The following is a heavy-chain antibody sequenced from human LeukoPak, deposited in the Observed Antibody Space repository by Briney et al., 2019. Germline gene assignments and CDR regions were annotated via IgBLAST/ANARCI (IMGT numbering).Heavy chain of an antibody. CDR2: IYTSGST. J-gene: IGHJ4*02. D-gene: IGHD7-27*01. CDR1: GGSISSGNYWSYS. CDR3: ASRKLGNDY. Sequence: PSETLSLTCTVSGGSISSGNYWSYSWSWIRQPAGKGLEWIGHIYTSGSTNYNPSLKSRVTISADTSQNQFSLKLSSVTAADTAVYYCASRKLGNDYWGQGTLVTVSS. V-gene: IGHV4-61*09.